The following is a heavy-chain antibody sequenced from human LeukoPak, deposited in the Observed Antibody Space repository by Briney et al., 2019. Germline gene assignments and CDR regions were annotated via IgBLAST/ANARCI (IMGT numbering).Heavy chain of an antibody. CDR3: ARQIGTTWGFDY. CDR1: GYRFTTYW. J-gene: IGHJ4*02. Sequence: RGESLQISCKDSGYRFTTYWIGRVRQLPGKGLEWMGIIYPGDSDTRYSPSFQGQVTISADKSISTAYLQWSSLKASDTAMYYCARQIGTTWGFDYWGQGTLVTVSS. D-gene: IGHD1-7*01. V-gene: IGHV5-51*01. CDR2: IYPGDSDT.